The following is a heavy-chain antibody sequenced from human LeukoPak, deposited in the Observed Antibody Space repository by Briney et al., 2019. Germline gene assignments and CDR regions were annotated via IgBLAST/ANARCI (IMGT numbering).Heavy chain of an antibody. D-gene: IGHD3-16*02. J-gene: IGHJ4*02. V-gene: IGHV4-39*01. CDR3: ARGSYDYVWGRYRYGGACFDY. CDR1: GGSISSSSYY. Sequence: VKPSETLSLTCTVSGGSISSSSYYWGWIRQPPGKGLEWIGSIYYSGSTYYNPSLKSRVTISVDTSKNQFSLKLSSVTAADTAVYYCARGSYDYVWGRYRYGGACFDYWGQGTLVTVSS. CDR2: IYYSGST.